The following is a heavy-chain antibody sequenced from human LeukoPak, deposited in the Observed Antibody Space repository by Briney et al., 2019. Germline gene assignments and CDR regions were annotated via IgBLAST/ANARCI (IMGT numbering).Heavy chain of an antibody. J-gene: IGHJ4*02. D-gene: IGHD6-19*01. V-gene: IGHV3-21*01. CDR1: GFTVSSNY. CDR3: AREGRGQQWLVPPFDY. Sequence: GGSLRLSCAASGFTVSSNYMTWVRQAPGKGLEWVSSISSSSSYIYYADSVKGRFTISRDNAKNSLYLQMNSLRAEDTAVYYCAREGRGQQWLVPPFDYWGQGTLVTVSS. CDR2: ISSSSSYI.